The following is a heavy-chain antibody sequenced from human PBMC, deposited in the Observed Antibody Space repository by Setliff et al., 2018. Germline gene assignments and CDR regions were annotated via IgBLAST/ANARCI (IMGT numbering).Heavy chain of an antibody. CDR2: IQSTGNT. CDR1: GGSVASGSYY. V-gene: IGHV4-61*02. J-gene: IGHJ3*02. Sequence: LSLTCTVSGGSVASGSYYWSWIRQPAGKGLEWIGLIQSTGNTNYNPSLQSRVTISIDTSKNQFSLKMTSVTATDTAMYYCARGRMRGSCSGPSCTYDPFDIWGQGTPVTVSS. CDR3: ARGRMRGSCSGPSCTYDPFDI. D-gene: IGHD2-2*01.